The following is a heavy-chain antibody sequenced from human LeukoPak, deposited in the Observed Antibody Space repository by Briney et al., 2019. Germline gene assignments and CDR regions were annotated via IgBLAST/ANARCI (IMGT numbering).Heavy chain of an antibody. D-gene: IGHD5-24*01. CDR3: ARGYKSRFAFHL. CDR2: ISSSSSNI. Sequence: GGALRLSCAASGLNLRSYAMRWVRQAPGKGLEGVSYISSSSSNIYYADSVKGRFTISRDNANDSVYVQLNSLSADDPAVYYCARGYKSRFAFHLWGQGTMVPAPS. CDR1: GLNLRSYA. V-gene: IGHV3-48*01. J-gene: IGHJ3*01.